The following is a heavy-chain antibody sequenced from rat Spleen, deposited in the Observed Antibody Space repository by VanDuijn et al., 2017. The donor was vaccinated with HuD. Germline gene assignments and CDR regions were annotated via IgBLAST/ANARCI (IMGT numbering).Heavy chain of an antibody. CDR1: AYSIISSYR. CDR2: LNSAGTT. D-gene: IGHD1-10*01. V-gene: IGHV3-3*01. CDR3: ARYRYNNYVMDA. Sequence: VQLQESGPGLVKPSQSLSLTCSVTAYSIISSYRWNWIRKFPGNKLEWMGHLNSAGTTSYNPSLKSRISITRDTSKNQFFLHVNSVSTEDTATYYCARYRYNNYVMDAWGQGASVTVSA. J-gene: IGHJ4*01.